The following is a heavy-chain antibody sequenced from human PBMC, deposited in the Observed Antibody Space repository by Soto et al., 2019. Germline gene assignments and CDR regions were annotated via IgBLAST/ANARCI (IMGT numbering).Heavy chain of an antibody. J-gene: IGHJ4*02. Sequence: SETLSLTCTVSGGAISSYYWSWIRQPPGKGLEWIGYIYYSGSTNYNPSLKSRVTISVDTSKNQFSLKLSSVTAADTAVYYCARAYSSGLGDFDYWGQGTLVTVSS. CDR2: IYYSGST. CDR1: GGAISSYY. V-gene: IGHV4-59*01. CDR3: ARAYSSGLGDFDY. D-gene: IGHD4-4*01.